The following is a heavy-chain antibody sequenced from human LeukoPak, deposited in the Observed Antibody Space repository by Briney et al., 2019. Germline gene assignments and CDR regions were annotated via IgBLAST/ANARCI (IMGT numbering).Heavy chain of an antibody. CDR2: ITAYNGNT. CDR1: GYTFTNYG. V-gene: IGHV1-18*01. CDR3: ARDHFDWLAHDAFDM. Sequence: ASVKVSCKASGYTFTNYGFSWVRQAPGQGLEWMGWITAYNGNTNYAQKLQGRVTMTTDTSTSTAYMELRSLRSDDTAVYYCARDHFDWLAHDAFDMWGQGTMVTVSP. J-gene: IGHJ3*02. D-gene: IGHD3-9*01.